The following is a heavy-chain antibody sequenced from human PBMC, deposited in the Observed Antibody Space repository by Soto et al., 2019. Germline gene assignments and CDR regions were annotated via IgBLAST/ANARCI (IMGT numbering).Heavy chain of an antibody. V-gene: IGHV3-48*01. Sequence: PGGSLRLSCAASGFTFSSYSMNWVRQAPGQGLEWFSYISSSSSTIYYADSVKGRFTISRDNAKNSLYLQMNSLRAEDTAVYYCARAPHYYDSSGYYFEVENAFDIWGQGT. CDR3: ARAPHYYDSSGYYFEVENAFDI. CDR1: GFTFSSYS. J-gene: IGHJ3*02. D-gene: IGHD3-22*01. CDR2: ISSSSSTI.